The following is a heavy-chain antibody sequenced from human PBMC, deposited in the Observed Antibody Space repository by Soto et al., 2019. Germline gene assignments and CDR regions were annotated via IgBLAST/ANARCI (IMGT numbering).Heavy chain of an antibody. CDR3: ARDPNIVLVPAALRSYYYYYGMDV. CDR1: GFTFSRYW. CDR2: IKQDGREK. Sequence: ESGGGLVQPGGSLRLSCAASGFTFSRYWMSWVRQAPGKGLEWVANIKQDGREKYYVDSVKGRFTISRDNAKNSLYLQMNSPRAEDTAVYYCARDPNIVLVPAALRSYYYYYGMDVWGQGTTVTVSS. J-gene: IGHJ6*02. D-gene: IGHD2-2*01. V-gene: IGHV3-7*01.